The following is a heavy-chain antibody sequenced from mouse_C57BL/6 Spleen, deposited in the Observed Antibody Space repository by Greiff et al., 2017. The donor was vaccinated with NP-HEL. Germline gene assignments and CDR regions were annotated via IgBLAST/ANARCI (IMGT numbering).Heavy chain of an antibody. V-gene: IGHV5-4*01. Sequence: EVQRVESGGGLVKPGGSLKLSCAASGFTFSSYAMSWVRQTPEKRLEWVATISDGGSYTYYTDNVKGRFTISRDNAKNNLYLQMSHLKSEDTALYSCARDLGRAWFAYWGQGTLVTVSA. CDR3: ARDLGRAWFAY. J-gene: IGHJ3*01. CDR1: GFTFSSYA. D-gene: IGHD4-1*01. CDR2: ISDGGSYT.